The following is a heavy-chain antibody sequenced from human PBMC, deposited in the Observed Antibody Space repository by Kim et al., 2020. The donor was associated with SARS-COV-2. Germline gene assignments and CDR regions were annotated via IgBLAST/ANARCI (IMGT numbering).Heavy chain of an antibody. CDR1: GGSLSGGTFF. CDR2: IYYSGNT. CDR3: ARHSTNGGCCYYLVDC. J-gene: IGHJ4*03. Sequence: SETLSLTCTVSGGSLSGGTFFWGWIRQPPGKGLEWIGSIYYSGNTYYNPSLKSRVTISVDTSKNQFSLKLSSVTAADTAVYYCARHSTNGGCCYYLVDCWGQGTLVTVSS. V-gene: IGHV4-39*01. D-gene: IGHD2-15*01.